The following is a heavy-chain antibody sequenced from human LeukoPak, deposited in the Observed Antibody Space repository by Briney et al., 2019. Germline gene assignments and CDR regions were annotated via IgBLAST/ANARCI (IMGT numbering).Heavy chain of an antibody. D-gene: IGHD3-10*01. CDR2: ISYSGTT. J-gene: IGHJ4*02. Sequence: SETLSLTCTVSGASISGGGYFWTWIRQFPGKGLEWIGYISYSGTTYYNPSLKSRLTISTDTSKNQFSLKLSSVTAADTALYYCATYNAGVTTGFDCWGQGTLVTASS. CDR1: GASISGGGYF. V-gene: IGHV4-31*03. CDR3: ATYNAGVTTGFDC.